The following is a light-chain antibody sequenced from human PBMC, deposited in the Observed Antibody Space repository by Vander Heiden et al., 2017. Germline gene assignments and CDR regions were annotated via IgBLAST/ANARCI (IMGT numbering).Light chain of an antibody. CDR1: QGVGTY. CDR2: GAS. CDR3: QQYYTYPLT. J-gene: IGKJ4*01. Sequence: AIQMTQSPSSFTASIGDRVTITCRASQGVGTYLAWYQQKPGKAPDLLVYGASTVQIGVPSRFSGSGSGTDFTLTISCLQSEDFATYYCQQYYTYPLTFGGGTKVEIQ. V-gene: IGKV1-8*01.